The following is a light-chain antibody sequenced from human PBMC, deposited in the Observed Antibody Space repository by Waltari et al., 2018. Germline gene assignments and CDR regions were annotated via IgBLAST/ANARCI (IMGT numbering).Light chain of an antibody. Sequence: QSVLTQPPSVSGAPGERVTIPCTGSSSKIGAGHEVHCYQQVPGTAPKLLIYVNTNRPSGVPDRVSGSKSGTSASLAITGLQAEDESDYYCQSYDSSGHYVFGSGTKVTVL. V-gene: IGLV1-40*01. CDR3: QSYDSSGHYV. J-gene: IGLJ1*01. CDR2: VNT. CDR1: SSKIGAGHE.